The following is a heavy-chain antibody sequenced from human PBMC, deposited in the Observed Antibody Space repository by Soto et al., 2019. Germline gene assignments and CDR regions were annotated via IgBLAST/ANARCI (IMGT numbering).Heavy chain of an antibody. J-gene: IGHJ6*03. CDR2: IYYSGST. D-gene: IGHD2-15*01. Sequence: SETLSLTCTVSGGSISSYYWSWIRQPPGKGLEWIGYIYYSGSTNYNPSLKSRVTISVDTSKNQFSLKLSSVTAADTAVYYCARGDAAHHYLMAVSGKGTTVTVSS. V-gene: IGHV4-59*01. CDR3: ARGDAAHHYLMAV. CDR1: GGSISSYY.